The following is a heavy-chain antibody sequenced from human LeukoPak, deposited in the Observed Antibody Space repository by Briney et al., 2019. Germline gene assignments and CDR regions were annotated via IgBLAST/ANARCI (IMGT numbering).Heavy chain of an antibody. Sequence: PGRSLRLSCAASGFTFSSYVMHWVRQAPGKGLEGVAVIWYDGSNKYYADSVKGRFTISRDNSKNTLYLQMNSLRAEDTAVYYCARGDSSSWNNYFVYWGQGTLVTVSS. CDR1: GFTFSSYV. CDR2: IWYDGSNK. J-gene: IGHJ4*02. CDR3: ARGDSSSWNNYFVY. D-gene: IGHD6-13*01. V-gene: IGHV3-33*01.